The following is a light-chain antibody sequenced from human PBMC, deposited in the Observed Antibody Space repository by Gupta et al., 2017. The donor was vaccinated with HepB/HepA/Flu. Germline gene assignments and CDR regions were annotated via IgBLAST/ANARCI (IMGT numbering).Light chain of an antibody. CDR1: SSNIGAGYN. CDR3: QSYDTSLSDSKV. CDR2: ANN. Sequence: QPVLTQPPSVSGAPGQRVNISCTGSSSNIGAGYNVHWYQQLPGTAPKLLIYANNNRPSGVPDRFSGSKSGTSASLAITGLQAEDEADYYCQSYDTSLSDSKVFGGGTKLTVL. J-gene: IGLJ3*02. V-gene: IGLV1-40*01.